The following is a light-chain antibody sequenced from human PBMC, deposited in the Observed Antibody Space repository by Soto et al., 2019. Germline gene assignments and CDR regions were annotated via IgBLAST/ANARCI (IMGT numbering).Light chain of an antibody. J-gene: IGLJ1*01. CDR2: SNN. Sequence: QSVLTQPPSASGTPGQRVTISCSGSSSHIGSNSVNWYQQLPGTAPKFLMYSNNQRPSGVPDRFSGSKSGTSASLAISGLQSEDEADYYCASWDDSLNGLDVFGTGTKVTVL. CDR3: ASWDDSLNGLDV. CDR1: SSHIGSNS. V-gene: IGLV1-44*01.